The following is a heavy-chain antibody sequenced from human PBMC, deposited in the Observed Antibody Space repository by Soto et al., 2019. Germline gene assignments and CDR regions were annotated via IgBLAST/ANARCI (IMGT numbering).Heavy chain of an antibody. CDR1: GGTFSSYT. CDR3: ARDRTYYDFWSGYLGAFDL. Sequence: QVQLVQSGAEVKKPGSSVKVSCKASGGTFSSYTISWVRQAPGQGLEWMGRIIPILGIANYAQKFQGRVTITADKSTSTAYMELSSLRSEDTALYYCARDRTYYDFWSGYLGAFDLWGRGTLVTVSS. CDR2: IIPILGIA. D-gene: IGHD3-3*01. V-gene: IGHV1-69*08. J-gene: IGHJ2*01.